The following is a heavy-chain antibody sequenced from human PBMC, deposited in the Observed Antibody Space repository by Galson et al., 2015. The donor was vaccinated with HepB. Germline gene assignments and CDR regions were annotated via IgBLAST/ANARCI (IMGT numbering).Heavy chain of an antibody. D-gene: IGHD5-24*01. J-gene: IGHJ1*01. CDR3: ARDKKGVGEMATIRYFQH. CDR2: ISSSSSTI. CDR1: GFTFSSYS. V-gene: IGHV3-48*04. Sequence: SLRLSCAASGFTFSSYSMNWVRQAPGKGLEWVPYISSSSSTIYYADSVKGRFTISRDNAKNSLYLQMNSLRAEDTAVYYCARDKKGVGEMATIRYFQHWGQGTLVTVSS.